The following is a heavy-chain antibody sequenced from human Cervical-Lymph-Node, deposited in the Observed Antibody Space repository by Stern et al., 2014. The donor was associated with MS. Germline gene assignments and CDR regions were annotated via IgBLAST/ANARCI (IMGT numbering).Heavy chain of an antibody. CDR3: ARDSPAAGPLDY. V-gene: IGHV3-33*01. D-gene: IGHD6-13*01. CDR2: IWYDGSNK. J-gene: IGHJ4*02. Sequence: VQLEESGGGVVQPGRSLRLSCAASGFTFSSYGMHWVRQAPGKGLEWVAVIWYDGSNKYYADSVKGRFTISRDNSKNTLYLQMNSLRAEDTAVYYCARDSPAAGPLDYWGQGTLVTVSS. CDR1: GFTFSSYG.